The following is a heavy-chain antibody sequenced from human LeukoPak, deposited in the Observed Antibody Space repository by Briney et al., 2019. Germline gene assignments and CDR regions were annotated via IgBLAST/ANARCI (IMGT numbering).Heavy chain of an antibody. CDR1: GFTFTSYG. J-gene: IGHJ4*02. V-gene: IGHV3-30*18. Sequence: RGSLRLSCAASGFTFTSYGMHWVRQAPGKGLEWVAVISYDGRTKYYADAMKGRFTISRDNSKNTLYLQMNSLRAEDTAVYFCAKDATSWYYFDYWGQGTLVTVSS. CDR3: AKDATSWYYFDY. CDR2: ISYDGRTK. D-gene: IGHD2-2*01.